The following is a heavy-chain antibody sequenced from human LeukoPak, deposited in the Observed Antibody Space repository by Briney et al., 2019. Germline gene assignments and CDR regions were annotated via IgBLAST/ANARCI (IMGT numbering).Heavy chain of an antibody. CDR3: ARLAYYYDSSGSTYDAFDI. Sequence: GGSLRLSCAASGFTFSSYEMNWVRQAPGKGLEWVSYISSSGSTIYYADSVKGRFTISRDNAKNSLYLQMNSLRAEDTAVYYCARLAYYYDSSGSTYDAFDIWGQGTMVTVSS. D-gene: IGHD3-22*01. J-gene: IGHJ3*02. CDR1: GFTFSSYE. V-gene: IGHV3-48*03. CDR2: ISSSGSTI.